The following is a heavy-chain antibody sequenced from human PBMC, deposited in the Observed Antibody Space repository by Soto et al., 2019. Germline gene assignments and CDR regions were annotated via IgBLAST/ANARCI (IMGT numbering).Heavy chain of an antibody. V-gene: IGHV1-69*01. Sequence: QVQLVQSGAEVKKPGSSVKVSCKASGGTFSSYAISWVRQAPGQGLEWMGGIIPIFGTANYAQKFQGRVTITADESTRTAYMELSSLRSEETAVYYCARSHPGIAEAGTGPFGYWGQGTLVTVSS. CDR3: ARSHPGIAEAGTGPFGY. D-gene: IGHD6-13*01. CDR2: IIPIFGTA. J-gene: IGHJ4*02. CDR1: GGTFSSYA.